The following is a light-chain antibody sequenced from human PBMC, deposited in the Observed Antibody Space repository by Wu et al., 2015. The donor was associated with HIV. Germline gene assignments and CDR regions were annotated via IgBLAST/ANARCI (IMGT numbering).Light chain of an antibody. V-gene: IGKV3-20*01. Sequence: EIVLTQSPGTLSLSPGERATLSCRASQSVTSSYLAWYQQKPGQAPRLLVYGASSRATGIPDRFSGSGPGTDFTLTIGRLEPGDFAVYYCQQYGSSPYTFGQGTRVDIK. CDR1: QSVTSSY. CDR3: QQYGSSPYT. CDR2: GAS. J-gene: IGKJ2*01.